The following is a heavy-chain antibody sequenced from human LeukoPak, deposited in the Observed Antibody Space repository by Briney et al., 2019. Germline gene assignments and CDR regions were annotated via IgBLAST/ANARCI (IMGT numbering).Heavy chain of an antibody. CDR1: GGSFSGYY. D-gene: IGHD6-13*01. CDR2: INHSGST. Sequence: SETLSLTCAVYGGSFSGYYWSWIRQPPGKGLEWIGEINHSGSTNYNPSLKSRVTISVDTSKNQFSLKLSSVTAADTAVYYCARTYLWVAAAAYNWFDPWGQGTLVTVSS. V-gene: IGHV4-34*01. CDR3: ARTYLWVAAAAYNWFDP. J-gene: IGHJ5*02.